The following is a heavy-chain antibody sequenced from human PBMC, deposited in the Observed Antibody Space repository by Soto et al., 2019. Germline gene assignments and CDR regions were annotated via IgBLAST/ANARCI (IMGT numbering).Heavy chain of an antibody. V-gene: IGHV2-5*02. J-gene: IGHJ5*02. CDR2: IYWDDDK. CDR1: GFSLSTSGVG. D-gene: IGHD1-20*01. Sequence: QITLKESGPTLVKPTQTLTLTCTFSGFSLSTSGVGVGWIRQPPRKALEWLAVIYWDDDKRYSPSLQSGLTITRDTSKNHVVPTMTTMDPVDTATYYCARLGITGTASWFDPWGQGTLVTVSS. CDR3: ARLGITGTASWFDP.